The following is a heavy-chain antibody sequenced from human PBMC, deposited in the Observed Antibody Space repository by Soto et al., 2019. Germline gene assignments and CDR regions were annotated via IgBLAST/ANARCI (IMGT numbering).Heavy chain of an antibody. CDR1: GGSLSGYY. CDR3: AGGYCGGDCYWYYFDY. J-gene: IGHJ4*02. Sequence: TLSLTCAVYGGSLSGYYWTWIRQPPGKGLEWIGEINHSGTTNYTPSLKSRVTISVDTSKNQFSLRLSSVTAADTAVYYCAGGYCGGDCYWYYFDYRAQRTPVTGSS. D-gene: IGHD2-21*02. V-gene: IGHV4-34*01. CDR2: INHSGTT.